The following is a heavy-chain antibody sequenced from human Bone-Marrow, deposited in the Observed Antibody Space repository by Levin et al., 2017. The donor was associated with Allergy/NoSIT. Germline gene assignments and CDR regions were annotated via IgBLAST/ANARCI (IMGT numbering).Heavy chain of an antibody. D-gene: IGHD4-11*01. V-gene: IGHV3-30*03. CDR2: ISLYGDIK. Sequence: GESLKISCAASGFTFRSYGMHWVRQAPGKGLEWVAFISLYGDIKYYADSVQGRFTISRDNSKNTLYVEMSSLRAEDTAVYYCARERYDYREYYFDYWGQGTLVTVSS. CDR3: ARERYDYREYYFDY. CDR1: GFTFRSYG. J-gene: IGHJ4*02.